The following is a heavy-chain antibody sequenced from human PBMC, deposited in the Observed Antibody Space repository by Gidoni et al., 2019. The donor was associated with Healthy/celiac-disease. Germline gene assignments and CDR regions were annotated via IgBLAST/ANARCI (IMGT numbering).Heavy chain of an antibody. CDR1: GGSFRGYY. J-gene: IGHJ6*03. CDR3: ARGRNWNLYHYMDV. CDR2: INHRGST. D-gene: IGHD1-20*01. V-gene: IGHV4-34*01. Sequence: QVQLQQWGAGLLKPSETLSLTCAVYGGSFRGYYWSWIRQPPGTGLEWIVEINHRGSTTYNPALQSRVTISVDTSKTQFSLKLSSATAADTAVYYCARGRNWNLYHYMDVWGKGTTVTVSS.